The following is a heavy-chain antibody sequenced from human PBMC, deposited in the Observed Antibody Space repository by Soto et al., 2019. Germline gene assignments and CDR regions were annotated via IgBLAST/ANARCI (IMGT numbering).Heavy chain of an antibody. CDR3: ARVENDSSGYPKKWFDY. Sequence: QVQLQESGPGLVKPSETLSLTCTVSGASVSSPSYYWSWIRQPPGKGLEWIGYISYSGRTNYNPSLRSRVSMSSDKYMNQFSLKVTYVTAADTAMYYCARVENDSSGYPKKWFDYWGQGTLVTVSS. CDR1: GASVSSPSYY. D-gene: IGHD3-22*01. V-gene: IGHV4-61*01. CDR2: ISYSGRT. J-gene: IGHJ4*02.